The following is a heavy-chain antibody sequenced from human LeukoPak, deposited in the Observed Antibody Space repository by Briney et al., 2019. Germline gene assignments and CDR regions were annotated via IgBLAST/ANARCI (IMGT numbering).Heavy chain of an antibody. CDR2: INPSGGST. D-gene: IGHD3-10*01. V-gene: IGHV1-46*01. CDR1: GYTFTSYY. Sequence: ASVKVSCKASGYTFTSYYMHWVRQAPGQGLEWRGIINPSGGSTSCAQKFQGRVTMTRDTSTSTVYMELSSLRSEATAVYYCARVPGDYSGSGSYLYYGMDVWGQGTTVTVSS. CDR3: ARVPGDYSGSGSYLYYGMDV. J-gene: IGHJ6*02.